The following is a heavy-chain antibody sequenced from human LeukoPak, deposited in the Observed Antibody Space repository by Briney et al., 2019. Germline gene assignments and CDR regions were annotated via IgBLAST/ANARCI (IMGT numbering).Heavy chain of an antibody. V-gene: IGHV1-69-2*01. D-gene: IGHD6-19*01. CDR2: VDPEDGET. CDR3: ATYSLAVAGDYYYYYMDV. J-gene: IGHJ6*03. Sequence: VKISCKVSGYTFTDYYMHWVQQAPGKGLEWMGLVDPEDGETIYAEKFQGRVTITADTSTDTAYMELNSLRSEDTAVYYCATYSLAVAGDYYYYYMDVWGKGTTVTVSS. CDR1: GYTFTDYY.